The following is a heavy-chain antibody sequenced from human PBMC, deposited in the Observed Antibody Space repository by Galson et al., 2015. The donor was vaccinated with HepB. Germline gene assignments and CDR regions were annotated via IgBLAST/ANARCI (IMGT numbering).Heavy chain of an antibody. D-gene: IGHD3-10*01. V-gene: IGHV5-51*01. CDR1: GSNFTNYW. CDR3: AGSTRGSGSGGDAFDM. Sequence: QSGAEVKKPGESLKISCKGSGSNFTNYWIGWVRQMPGKGLEWMGIIYPGDSDTRYSPSFQGQVTISADKSISTAYLPWSSLKASDTAMYYCAGSTRGSGSGGDAFDMWGPGTMVTVAS. J-gene: IGHJ3*02. CDR2: IYPGDSDT.